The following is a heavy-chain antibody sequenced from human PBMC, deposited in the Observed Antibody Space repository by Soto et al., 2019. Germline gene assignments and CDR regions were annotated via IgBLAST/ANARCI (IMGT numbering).Heavy chain of an antibody. CDR3: ARDQGNPREIDYYGMDV. CDR2: IIPIFGTA. Sequence: SVKVSCKASGGTFSSYAISWVRQAPGQGLEWMGGIIPIFGTANYAQKFQGRVTITADESTSTAYMELSSLRAEDTAVYYCARDQGNPREIDYYGMDVWGQGTTVTVSS. V-gene: IGHV1-69*13. D-gene: IGHD4-4*01. CDR1: GGTFSSYA. J-gene: IGHJ6*02.